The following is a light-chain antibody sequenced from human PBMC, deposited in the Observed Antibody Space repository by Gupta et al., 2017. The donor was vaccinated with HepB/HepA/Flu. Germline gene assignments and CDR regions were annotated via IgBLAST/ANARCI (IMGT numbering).Light chain of an antibody. J-gene: IGKJ2*01. CDR1: QSVKTN. CDR3: QQHNNWPPGP. Sequence: EIVMTQSPTTLSVSPGERATLSCRAGQSVKTNLAWYQHKPGQAPRLLIYGASTRATGIPARFSGSGSGTEFTLTISSLQSEDFAVYYCQQHNNWPPGPFGQGTKLEIK. CDR2: GAS. V-gene: IGKV3-15*01.